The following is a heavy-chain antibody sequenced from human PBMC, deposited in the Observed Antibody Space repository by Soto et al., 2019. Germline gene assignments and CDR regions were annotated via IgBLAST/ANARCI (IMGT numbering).Heavy chain of an antibody. CDR1: GFTFNIYG. V-gene: IGHV3-30*03. Sequence: QVQLVESGGGVVQSGRSLRLSCAASGFTFNIYGMHWVRQAPGKGLEWVAVISYDGSNKYYTGSVRGRFTISRDDSKNTLYLQMNSLGAEDTAVYYCARVLAGSYGDYVPSPFYFDYWGKGTGVTVSS. CDR3: ARVLAGSYGDYVPSPFYFDY. CDR2: ISYDGSNK. J-gene: IGHJ4*02. D-gene: IGHD4-17*01.